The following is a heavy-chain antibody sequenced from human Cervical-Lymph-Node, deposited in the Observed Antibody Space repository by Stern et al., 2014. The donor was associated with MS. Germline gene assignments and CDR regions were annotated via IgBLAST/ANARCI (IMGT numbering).Heavy chain of an antibody. J-gene: IGHJ4*02. Sequence: QLQLQESGPGLLRPSETLSLTCTVSGASITSYYWSWIRQPPGKGLEWIGYIYYRGNTNYNASLKGRVAISIGTSKTQFSLRLSSVTAADTAVYYCARATDIWGQGTLVTVSS. CDR3: ARATDI. CDR1: GASITSYY. CDR2: IYYRGNT. V-gene: IGHV4-59*01.